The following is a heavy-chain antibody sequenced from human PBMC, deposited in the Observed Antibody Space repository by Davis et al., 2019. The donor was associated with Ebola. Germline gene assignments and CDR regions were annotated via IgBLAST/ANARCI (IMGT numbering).Heavy chain of an antibody. D-gene: IGHD7-27*01. Sequence: AASVKVSCKTSGYTFTNYDINWVRQATGQGLEWMGWLNPNSGNTDSTHKFQGRLTMTKNISIGTAYMELSTLTSEDTAVYYCAGLGDYYYYYGMDVWGQGTTVTVSS. V-gene: IGHV1-8*01. CDR2: LNPNSGNT. CDR1: GYTFTNYD. CDR3: AGLGDYYYYYGMDV. J-gene: IGHJ6*02.